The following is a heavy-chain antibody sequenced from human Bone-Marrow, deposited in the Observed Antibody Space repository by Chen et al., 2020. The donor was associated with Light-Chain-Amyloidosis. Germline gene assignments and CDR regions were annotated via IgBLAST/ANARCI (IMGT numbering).Heavy chain of an antibody. J-gene: IGHJ4*02. CDR2: IRHSGTT. V-gene: IGHV4-38-2*02. CDR1: AYSISSGYY. CDR3: AGDSGPFDY. Sequence: QVQVQESGPGLVKPSETLSLTCAVSAYSISSGYYWGWIRQPPGKGLEWIGSIRHSGTTYYNPSLKSRVTISVDTSKNQFSLKLTSVTAADTAVYYCAGDSGPFDYWGQGTLVTVSS.